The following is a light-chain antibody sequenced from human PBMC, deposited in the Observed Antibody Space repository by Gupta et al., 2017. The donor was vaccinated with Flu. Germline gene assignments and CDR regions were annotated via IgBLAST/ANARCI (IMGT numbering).Light chain of an antibody. CDR1: NIGDKS. V-gene: IGLV3-21*03. J-gene: IGLJ1*01. Sequence: GKTARITCGGNNIGDKSVHWYQQKPGQAPVMVVYDDTDRPSGIPERFSGSNSGNTATLTISRVEAGDEADYYCQVWDRSSEHYVFGTGTKVTVL. CDR3: QVWDRSSEHYV. CDR2: DDT.